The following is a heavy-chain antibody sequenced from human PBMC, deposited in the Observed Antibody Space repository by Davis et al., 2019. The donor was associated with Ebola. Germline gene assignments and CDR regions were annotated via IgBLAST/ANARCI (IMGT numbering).Heavy chain of an antibody. CDR1: KFTFSRYA. J-gene: IGHJ3*02. Sequence: GESLKISCAASKFTFSRYAMSWVRQAPGKGPEWVSAISGTGGGTYYTDSVKGRFTISRDNSKNMLYLQMSSLRAEDTAVYYCAKPIVGTYFDGFDIWGQGTKVTVSS. CDR3: AKPIVGTYFDGFDI. D-gene: IGHD3-3*01. V-gene: IGHV3-23*01. CDR2: ISGTGGGT.